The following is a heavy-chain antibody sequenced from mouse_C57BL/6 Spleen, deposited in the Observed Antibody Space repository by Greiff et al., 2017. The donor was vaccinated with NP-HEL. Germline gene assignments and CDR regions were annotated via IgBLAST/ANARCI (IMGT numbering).Heavy chain of an antibody. Sequence: EVMLVESGGGLVKPGGSLKLSCAASGFTFTDYGMHWVRQAPEKGLEWVAYISSGSSTIYYADTVKGRFTISRDNAKNTLFLQMTSLRSEDTAMYYCARTPYYGSPYYFDYWGQGTTLTVSS. D-gene: IGHD1-1*01. V-gene: IGHV5-17*01. CDR3: ARTPYYGSPYYFDY. J-gene: IGHJ2*01. CDR2: ISSGSSTI. CDR1: GFTFTDYG.